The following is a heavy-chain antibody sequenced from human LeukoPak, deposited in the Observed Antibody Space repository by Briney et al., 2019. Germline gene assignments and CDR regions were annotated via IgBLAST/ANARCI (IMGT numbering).Heavy chain of an antibody. V-gene: IGHV3-21*04. CDR1: GFTFSTYN. CDR2: ISGSSSYI. Sequence: GGSLRLSCAASGFTFSTYNMNWVRQAPGKGLEWVSSISGSSSYIYYADSVKGRFTISRDNAKNSLYLQMNSLRAEDTAVYYCAKARGRGYSYGNVDYWGQGTLVTVSS. D-gene: IGHD5-18*01. CDR3: AKARGRGYSYGNVDY. J-gene: IGHJ4*02.